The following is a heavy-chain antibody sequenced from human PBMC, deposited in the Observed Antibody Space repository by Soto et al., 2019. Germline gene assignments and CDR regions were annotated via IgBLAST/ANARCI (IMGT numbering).Heavy chain of an antibody. D-gene: IGHD2-2*01. CDR1: GYTFTSHD. CDR3: ASDMSTT. CDR2: MNPNSGHT. V-gene: IGHV1-8*01. Sequence: QVQLVQSGAEVKKPGASVKVSCKASGYTFTSHDINWMRQATGQGLEWMGWMNPNSGHTNYAQKFQGRGTMTRDTSISTAYLELTNLRSEDTAIYYCASDMSTTWGQGTLVTVSS. J-gene: IGHJ4*02.